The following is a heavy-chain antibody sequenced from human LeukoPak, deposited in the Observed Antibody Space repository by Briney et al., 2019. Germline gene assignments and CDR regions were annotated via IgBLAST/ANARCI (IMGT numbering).Heavy chain of an antibody. J-gene: IGHJ4*02. CDR1: GGTFSSYA. D-gene: IGHD5-18*01. CDR2: IIPILGIA. Sequence: SVKASCKASGGTFSSYAISWVRQAPGQGLEWMGRIIPILGIANYAQKFQGRVTITADKSTSTAYMELSSLRSEDTAVYYCARMADTAMVKKGRYWFDYWGQGTLVTVSS. CDR3: ARMADTAMVKKGRYWFDY. V-gene: IGHV1-69*04.